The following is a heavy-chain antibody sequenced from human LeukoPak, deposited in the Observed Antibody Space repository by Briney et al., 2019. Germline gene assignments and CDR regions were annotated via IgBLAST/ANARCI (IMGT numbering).Heavy chain of an antibody. CDR3: VPKGTEGY. CDR2: ISPTGDST. Sequence: PGGSLRLSCSASGFAFSAYAMHWVRQAPGKGLQYVSAISPTGDSTYYADSVKDRFSISRDNSKNTLYLQVSSLRPEDTAVYYCVPKGTEGYWGQGTLVTVSS. V-gene: IGHV3-64D*06. J-gene: IGHJ4*02. CDR1: GFAFSAYA.